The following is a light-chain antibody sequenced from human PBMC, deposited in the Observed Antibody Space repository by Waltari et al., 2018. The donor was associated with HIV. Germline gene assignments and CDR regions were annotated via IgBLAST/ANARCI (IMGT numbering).Light chain of an antibody. CDR2: ENN. Sequence: QSVLTQPPSVSAAPGQKVPISCSGSHSNIGNNYVSWYQQLPGTAPKLLIYENNKRPSGIPDRFSGSKSGTSATLGITGLQTGDEADYYCGTWDSSLSAGVFGGGTKLTVL. J-gene: IGLJ2*01. CDR1: HSNIGNNY. V-gene: IGLV1-51*02. CDR3: GTWDSSLSAGV.